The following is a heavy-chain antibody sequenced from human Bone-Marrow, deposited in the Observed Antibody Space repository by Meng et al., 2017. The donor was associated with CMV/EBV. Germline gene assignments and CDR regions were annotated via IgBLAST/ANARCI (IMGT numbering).Heavy chain of an antibody. V-gene: IGHV1-8*01. CDR3: ARYHRGDYSTAGSYYYYGMDV. Sequence: ASVKVSCKASGYTFTSYDINWVRQATGQGLEWMGWMNPNSGNTGYAQKFQGRVTMTRNTSISTAYMELSSLRSEDTAVYYCARYHRGDYSTAGSYYYYGMDVWGQGTTVTGSS. CDR1: GYTFTSYD. D-gene: IGHD2-15*01. J-gene: IGHJ6*01. CDR2: MNPNSGNT.